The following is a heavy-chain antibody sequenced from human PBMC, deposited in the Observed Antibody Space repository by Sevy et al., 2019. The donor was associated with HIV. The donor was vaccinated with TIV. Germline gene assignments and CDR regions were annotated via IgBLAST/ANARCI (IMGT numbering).Heavy chain of an antibody. Sequence: GGSLRLSCVASGFTFSNYWMHWVRQVPGKGLVWVSRINSDGRTTNYADSVRGRFTISRDNAKNTLSLQMNTLRAEDTAVYYCATTGHTTAGYRGQGTLVTVSS. CDR1: GFTFSNYW. CDR2: INSDGRTT. CDR3: ATTGHTTAGY. V-gene: IGHV3-74*01. J-gene: IGHJ4*02. D-gene: IGHD1-1*01.